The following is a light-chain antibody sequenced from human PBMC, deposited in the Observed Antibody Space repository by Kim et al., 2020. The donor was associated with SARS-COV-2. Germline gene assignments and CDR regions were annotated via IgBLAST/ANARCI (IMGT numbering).Light chain of an antibody. CDR3: NSRDSSGNHPV. CDR2: GKN. Sequence: LRQTVRITCQGDSLRSFYASWYQQKPGQAPVLVIYGKNNRPTVIPDRFSGSSSGNTASLTITGAQAEDEAEYYCNSRDSSGNHPVFGGGTQLTVL. V-gene: IGLV3-19*01. J-gene: IGLJ2*01. CDR1: SLRSFY.